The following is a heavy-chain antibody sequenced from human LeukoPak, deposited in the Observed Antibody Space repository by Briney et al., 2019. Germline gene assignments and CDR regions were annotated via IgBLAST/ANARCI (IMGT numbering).Heavy chain of an antibody. CDR1: GDSMRSSDD. Sequence: SETLSLTCTVSGDSMRSSDDWGWIRQPPGKGLEWIGSIYDSGSTYYNPSLKSRVTISVDTSKNQFSLKLSSVTAADTAVYYCARLGQYYYDSSGYYYFSYYFDYWGQGTLVTVSS. V-gene: IGHV4-38-2*02. CDR2: IYDSGST. D-gene: IGHD3-22*01. J-gene: IGHJ4*02. CDR3: ARLGQYYYDSSGYYYFSYYFDY.